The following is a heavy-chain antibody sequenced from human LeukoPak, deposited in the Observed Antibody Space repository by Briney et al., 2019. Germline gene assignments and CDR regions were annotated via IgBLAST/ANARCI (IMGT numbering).Heavy chain of an antibody. V-gene: IGHV3-23*01. J-gene: IGHJ4*02. Sequence: GGSLRLSCAASGFTFSHYAMSWVRQGPGKGLEWVSTIDGSGRDTFYSDSVKGRFTISRDNSKNTLYLQMNSLRAEDTAVYYCAKGLYYDSSGCYRHPGDSYDYWGQGTLVTVSS. CDR2: IDGSGRDT. D-gene: IGHD3-22*01. CDR3: AKGLYYDSSGCYRHPGDSYDY. CDR1: GFTFSHYA.